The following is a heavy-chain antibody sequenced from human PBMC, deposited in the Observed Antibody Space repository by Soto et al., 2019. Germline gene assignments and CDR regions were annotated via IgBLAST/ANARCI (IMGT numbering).Heavy chain of an antibody. CDR1: GYSISSGYY. J-gene: IGHJ6*02. V-gene: IGHV4-38-2*02. CDR2: IYHSGST. D-gene: IGHD6-19*01. CDR3: ARDEGSIAVAGTLRLDYYGMDV. Sequence: PSETLSLTCAVSGYSISSGYYWGWIRQPPGKGLEWIGSIYHSGSTYYNPSLKSRVTISVDTSKNQFSPKLSSVTAADTAVYYCARDEGSIAVAGTLRLDYYGMDVWGQGTTVTVSS.